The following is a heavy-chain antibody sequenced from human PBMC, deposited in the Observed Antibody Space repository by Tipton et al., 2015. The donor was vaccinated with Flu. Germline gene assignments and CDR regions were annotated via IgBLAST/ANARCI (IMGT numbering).Heavy chain of an antibody. Sequence: QSGPEVKKPGASVKVSCKASGYTFTSYGISWVRQAPGQGLEWMGWISAYNGNTNYAQKLQGRVTMTTDASTSTAYMELRSLRSDDTAVYYCARDRARGTYYDFWSGYYDAFDIWGQGTMVTVSS. CDR2: ISAYNGNT. CDR3: ARDRARGTYYDFWSGYYDAFDI. D-gene: IGHD3-3*01. J-gene: IGHJ3*02. V-gene: IGHV1-18*04. CDR1: GYTFTSYG.